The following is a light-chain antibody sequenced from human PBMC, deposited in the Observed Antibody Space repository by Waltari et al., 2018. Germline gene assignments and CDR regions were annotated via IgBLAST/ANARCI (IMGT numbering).Light chain of an antibody. Sequence: IQMTQSPSSVSASVGDRVTITCRASQAISSYLAWYQQKPGEAPKLLIYAASSLQPGVPSRFSGSGSGTDFTLTISSLQPEDFATYYCQQANSPLIFGPGTKVDIK. CDR3: QQANSPLI. J-gene: IGKJ3*01. V-gene: IGKV1-12*01. CDR1: QAISSY. CDR2: AAS.